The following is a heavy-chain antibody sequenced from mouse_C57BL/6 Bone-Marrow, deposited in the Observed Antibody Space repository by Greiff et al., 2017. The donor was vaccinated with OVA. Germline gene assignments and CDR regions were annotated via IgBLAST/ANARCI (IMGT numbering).Heavy chain of an antibody. V-gene: IGHV1-69*01. D-gene: IGHD1-1*01. CDR1: GYTFTSYW. J-gene: IGHJ2*01. Sequence: QVQLQQPGAELVMPGASVKLSCKASGYTFTSYWMHWVKQRPGQGLEWIGEIDPSDSYTNYNQKFKGKSTWTVDKSSSTAYMQLSSLTSEDAAVYYCASYYYGSSFDYWGQGTTLTVSS. CDR3: ASYYYGSSFDY. CDR2: IDPSDSYT.